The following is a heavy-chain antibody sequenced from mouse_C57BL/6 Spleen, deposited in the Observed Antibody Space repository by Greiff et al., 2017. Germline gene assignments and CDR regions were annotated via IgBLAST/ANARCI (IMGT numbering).Heavy chain of an antibody. Sequence: QVQLLQPGAELVKPGASVKLSCKASGYTFTSYWMHWVQQGPGRGLEWIGKIDPNSSSIKYNEKFKSKATLTIDNPSSTPYMQLSSLTSEDSAVXDCAPHYDYCGWFAYWGQGTLVTVSA. CDR3: APHYDYCGWFAY. CDR2: IDPNSSSI. V-gene: IGHV1-72*01. CDR1: GYTFTSYW. D-gene: IGHD2-4*01. J-gene: IGHJ3*01.